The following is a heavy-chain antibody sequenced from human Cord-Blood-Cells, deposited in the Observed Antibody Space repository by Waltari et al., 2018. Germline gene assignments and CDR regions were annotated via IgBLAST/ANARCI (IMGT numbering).Heavy chain of an antibody. CDR2: IIPIFGTA. J-gene: IGHJ4*02. CDR1: GGTFSSYA. CDR3: ASSLYRYSGSYYFDY. D-gene: IGHD1-26*01. V-gene: IGHV1-69*18. Sequence: QVQLVQSGAEVKKPGSSVKVSCKASGGTFSSYALSWVRQAPGQGLEWMGRIIPIFGTANYAQKFQGRVTITADESTSTAYMELSSLRSEDTAVYYCASSLYRYSGSYYFDYWGQGTLVTVSS.